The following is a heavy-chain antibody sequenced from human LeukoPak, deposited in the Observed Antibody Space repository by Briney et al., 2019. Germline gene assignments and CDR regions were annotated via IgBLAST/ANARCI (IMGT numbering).Heavy chain of an antibody. CDR3: ARGPSSTSCCDY. J-gene: IGHJ4*02. D-gene: IGHD2-2*01. V-gene: IGHV4-4*02. Sequence: PSGTLSLTCAVSGGSISSSNWWSWVRQPPGKGLEWIGEIYHSGSTNYNPSLKSRVTISADKSKNQFSLKLSSVTAADTAVYYCARGPSSTSCCDYWGQGTLVTVSS. CDR1: GGSISSSNW. CDR2: IYHSGST.